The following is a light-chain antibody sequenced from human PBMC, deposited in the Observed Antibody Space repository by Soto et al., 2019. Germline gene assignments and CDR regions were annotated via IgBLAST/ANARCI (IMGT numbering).Light chain of an antibody. J-gene: IGKJ2*01. CDR2: GAS. Sequence: EIVLTQSPGTLSLSPGETATLSCRASQSVINNYLTWYQQKPGQAPRLLIYGASIRATGIPDMFSGSGSGTDFSLTISGLQPEDFAVYYCQQYGSSVRTFGQGTKLDI. V-gene: IGKV3-20*01. CDR1: QSVINNY. CDR3: QQYGSSVRT.